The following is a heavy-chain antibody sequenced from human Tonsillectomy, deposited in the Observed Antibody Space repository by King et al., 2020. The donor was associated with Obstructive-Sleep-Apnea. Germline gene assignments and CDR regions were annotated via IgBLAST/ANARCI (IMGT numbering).Heavy chain of an antibody. V-gene: IGHV4-39*07. CDR3: ARELWDYGDSVSFDY. J-gene: IGHJ4*02. CDR1: GGSISSSSYY. Sequence: QLQESGPGLVKPSETLSLTCTVSGGSISSSSYYWGWIRQPPGKGLEWIGSIYYSGSTYYNPSLKSRVTISVDTSKNQFSLKLSSVTAADTAVYYCARELWDYGDSVSFDYWGQGTLVTVSS. CDR2: IYYSGST. D-gene: IGHD4-17*01.